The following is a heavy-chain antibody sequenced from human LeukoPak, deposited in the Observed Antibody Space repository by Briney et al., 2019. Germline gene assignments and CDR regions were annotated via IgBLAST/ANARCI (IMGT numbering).Heavy chain of an antibody. Sequence: ASVKVSCKASGYTFTSYDINWVRQATGQGLEWMGWMNPNSGNTGYAQKFQGRVTITRNTSISTAYMELSNLRSEDTAVYYCARGPPWGYYYYMDVWGKGTTVTVSS. V-gene: IGHV1-8*03. CDR1: GYTFTSYD. D-gene: IGHD1-26*01. CDR3: ARGPPWGYYYYMDV. CDR2: MNPNSGNT. J-gene: IGHJ6*03.